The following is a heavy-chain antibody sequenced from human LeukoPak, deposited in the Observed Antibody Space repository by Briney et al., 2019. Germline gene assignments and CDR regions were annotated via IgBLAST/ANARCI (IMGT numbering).Heavy chain of an antibody. CDR3: ARDRGSQPFIDY. CDR1: GGSISSSSYY. D-gene: IGHD1-26*01. CDR2: IYYSGST. J-gene: IGHJ4*02. V-gene: IGHV4-39*07. Sequence: SGTLSLTCTVSGGSISSSSYYWGWIRQPPGKGLEWIGSIYYSGSTNYNPSLKSRVTISVDTSKNQFSLKLSSVTAADTAVYYCARDRGSQPFIDYWGQGTLVTVSS.